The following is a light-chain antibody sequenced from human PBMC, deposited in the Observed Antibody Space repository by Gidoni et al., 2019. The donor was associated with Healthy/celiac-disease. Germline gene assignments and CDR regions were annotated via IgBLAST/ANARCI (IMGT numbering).Light chain of an antibody. CDR3: SSYTSSSTRV. CDR1: RSDVGGYNY. V-gene: IGLV2-14*01. J-gene: IGLJ1*01. Sequence: QSALTQPASVSGSPGQSITISCTGTRSDVGGYNYVSWYQQHPGKAPKLMINEVSNRPSGVSNRFSGSKSGNTASLTIAGLQAEDEADYYCSSYTSSSTRVFGTGTKVTVL. CDR2: EVS.